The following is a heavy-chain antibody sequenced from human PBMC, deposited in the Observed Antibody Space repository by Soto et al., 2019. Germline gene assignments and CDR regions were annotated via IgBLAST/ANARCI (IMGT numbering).Heavy chain of an antibody. CDR1: GYTFTGSY. Sequence: PSVNSSCKSYGYTFTGSYIPWVRQAPGQGLVCMGLINPNSGGTNHAQKFQGRVTVTRDTSISTAYMERSSVTAADTAVYFCARGRGYCNGGSCYYYYYGMDVWGQGTTVTVSS. CDR3: ARGRGYCNGGSCYYYYYGMDV. D-gene: IGHD2-15*01. J-gene: IGHJ6*02. V-gene: IGHV1-2*02. CDR2: INPNSGGT.